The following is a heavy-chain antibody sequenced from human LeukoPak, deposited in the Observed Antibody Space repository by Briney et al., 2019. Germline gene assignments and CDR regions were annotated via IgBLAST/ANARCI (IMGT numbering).Heavy chain of an antibody. CDR2: TYYRSKWYN. V-gene: IGHV6-1*01. CDR3: ARDSVGGWLFDY. J-gene: IGHJ4*02. Sequence: SQTLSLTCAISGDNVSSNSTAWHWIRQSPSGGLEWLGRTYYRSKWYNDYGVSVKSRITINPDTSKNQFSLQLNSVTPEDTAVYYCARDSVGGWLFDYWGQGTLVTVPS. CDR1: GDNVSSNSTA. D-gene: IGHD6-19*01.